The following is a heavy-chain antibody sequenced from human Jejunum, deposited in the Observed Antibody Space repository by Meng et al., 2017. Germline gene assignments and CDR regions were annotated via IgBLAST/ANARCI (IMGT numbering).Heavy chain of an antibody. J-gene: IGHJ4*02. CDR1: GGTFSSDA. V-gene: IGHV1-69*01. CDR3: ARGAVMATTYYFEY. Sequence: QVQVVQVGAGGKKPGSPVKVACKASGGTFSSDAMSWVRQAPGQGLEWMGGIIPIFGPTNYAQKFQGRLTITADESTSTAYMELSGLRSEDTALYYCARGAVMATTYYFEYWGQGSLVTVSS. D-gene: IGHD1-26*01. CDR2: IIPIFGPT.